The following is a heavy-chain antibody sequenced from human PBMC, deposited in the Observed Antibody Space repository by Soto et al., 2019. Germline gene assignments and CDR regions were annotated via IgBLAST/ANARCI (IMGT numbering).Heavy chain of an antibody. CDR3: ATRLEMATITGPFDY. Sequence: ASVKVSCKASGGTFSSYAISWVRQAPGQGLEWMGGIIPIFGTANYAQKFQGRVTITADESTSTAYMELSSLRSEDTAVYYCATRLEMATITGPFDYWGQGTLVTVSS. CDR1: GGTFSSYA. D-gene: IGHD5-12*01. V-gene: IGHV1-69*13. J-gene: IGHJ4*02. CDR2: IIPIFGTA.